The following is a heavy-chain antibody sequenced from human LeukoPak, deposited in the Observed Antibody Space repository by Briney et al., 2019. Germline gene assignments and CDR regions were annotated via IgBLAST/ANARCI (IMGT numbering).Heavy chain of an antibody. CDR2: INHSGST. J-gene: IGHJ3*01. V-gene: IGHV4-34*01. Sequence: SETLSLTCAVYGGSFSGYYWSWIRQPPGKGLEWIGEINHSGSTNYNPSLKSRVTISVDTSKNHFSLNLSAVTAADTAVYFCARVRDFGADSDAFDVWGQGTMVTVSS. D-gene: IGHD4/OR15-4a*01. CDR3: ARVRDFGADSDAFDV. CDR1: GGSFSGYY.